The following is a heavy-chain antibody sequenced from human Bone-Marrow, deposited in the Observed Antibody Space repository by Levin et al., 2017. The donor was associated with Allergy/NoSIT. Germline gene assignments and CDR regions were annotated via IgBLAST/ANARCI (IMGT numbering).Heavy chain of an antibody. CDR1: GFTFSSYW. V-gene: IGHV3-7*01. Sequence: GESLKISCAASGFTFSSYWMSWVRQAPGKGLEWVANIKQDGSEKYYVDSVKGRFTISRDNAKNSLYLQMNSLRAEDTAVYYCARGQSSGYTNWFDPWGQGTLVTVSS. CDR3: ARGQSSGYTNWFDP. D-gene: IGHD3-22*01. CDR2: IKQDGSEK. J-gene: IGHJ5*02.